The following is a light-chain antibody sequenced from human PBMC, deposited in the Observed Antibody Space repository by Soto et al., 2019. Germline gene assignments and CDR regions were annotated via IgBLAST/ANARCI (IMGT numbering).Light chain of an antibody. CDR2: ATS. CDR1: QSVSTW. Sequence: DIQMTQSPSSLSASVGDRVTITCRASQSVSTWLNWYQQKPGKAPKLLIYATSNLQSGVPSRFSGGGSGTDFTLTISSLQPEDFATYYCQQTYSSPQTFGRGTRVE. J-gene: IGKJ4*02. CDR3: QQTYSSPQT. V-gene: IGKV1-39*01.